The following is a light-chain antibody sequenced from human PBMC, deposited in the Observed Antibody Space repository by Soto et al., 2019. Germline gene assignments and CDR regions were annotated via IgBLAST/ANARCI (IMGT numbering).Light chain of an antibody. J-gene: IGLJ2*01. CDR2: EVT. CDR1: SSDVGGYNY. V-gene: IGLV2-14*01. CDR3: SSYTSSSTLL. Sequence: QSVLTQPASVSGSPGQSITISCTGTSSDVGGYNYVSWYQQHPGKAPKLMIYEVTNRPSGISNRFSGSKSGNTASLTISGLHTADEADYYCSSYTSSSTLLFGGGTKLTVL.